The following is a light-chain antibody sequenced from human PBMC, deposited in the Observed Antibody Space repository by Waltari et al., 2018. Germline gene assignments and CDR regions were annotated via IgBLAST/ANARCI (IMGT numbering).Light chain of an antibody. V-gene: IGLV2-14*01. CDR3: SSYTSSSTLGV. Sequence: SALTQPASVSGSPGQSITISCTGTSSDVGGYNYVSWYQQHLGKAPKLMIYEVSNLPSGVAKRFSGSNSVNSSFLSISGLQAEDEADYYCSSYTSSSTLGVFGGGTKLTVL. CDR2: EVS. J-gene: IGLJ2*01. CDR1: SSDVGGYNY.